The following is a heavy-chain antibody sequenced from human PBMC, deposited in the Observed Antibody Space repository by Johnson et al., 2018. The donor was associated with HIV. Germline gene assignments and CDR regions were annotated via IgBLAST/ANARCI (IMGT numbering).Heavy chain of an antibody. J-gene: IGHJ3*02. Sequence: QMQLVESGGGLVQPGGSLRLSCAASGFTFSSYAMHWVRQAPGKGLEWVAVISYDGSNKYYADSVKGRFTISRDNSKNTLYLQMNSLRAEDTAVYYCARPVVADYRGAFDIWCQGTMVTVSS. CDR3: ARPVVADYRGAFDI. V-gene: IGHV3-30-3*01. D-gene: IGHD3-22*01. CDR2: ISYDGSNK. CDR1: GFTFSSYA.